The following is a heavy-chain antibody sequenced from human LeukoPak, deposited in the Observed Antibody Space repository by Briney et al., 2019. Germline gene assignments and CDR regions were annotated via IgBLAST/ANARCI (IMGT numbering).Heavy chain of an antibody. CDR3: ARFSYSSPPFFDY. CDR1: GYSFTSYW. Sequence: KYGESLKISCKGSGYSFTSYWIGWVRQMPGKGLEWMGIIYPGDSDARYSPSFHGQVTISADRSITTAYLQWSSLKASDTAMYYCARFSYSSPPFFDYWGQGTLVTVSS. CDR2: IYPGDSDA. V-gene: IGHV5-51*01. D-gene: IGHD5-18*01. J-gene: IGHJ4*02.